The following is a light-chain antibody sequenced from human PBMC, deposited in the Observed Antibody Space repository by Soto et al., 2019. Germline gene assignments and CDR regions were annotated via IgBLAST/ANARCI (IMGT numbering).Light chain of an antibody. Sequence: DIQMTQSPSTLSASVGDRVTITCRASQSISYWLAWYQQKPGKAPKLLIYKASSLESGVPSRFSGSGSGTEFTLTINSLQPDDFATYYCQQANSFPRTFGQGTKLEIK. CDR2: KAS. J-gene: IGKJ2*01. CDR1: QSISYW. CDR3: QQANSFPRT. V-gene: IGKV1-5*03.